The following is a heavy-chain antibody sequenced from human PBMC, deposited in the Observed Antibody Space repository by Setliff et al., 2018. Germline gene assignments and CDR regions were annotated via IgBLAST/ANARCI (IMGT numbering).Heavy chain of an antibody. CDR2: INHSGST. CDR1: GGSFSGYY. D-gene: IGHD3-3*01. J-gene: IGHJ4*02. Sequence: SETLSLTCAVYGGSFSGYYWSWIRQPPGKGLEWIGEINHSGSTNNNPSLKSRVTISVDTSENQFSLKLSSVTAADTAVYYCARTYNFWSGYFDYWGQGTLVTVSS. V-gene: IGHV4-34*01. CDR3: ARTYNFWSGYFDY.